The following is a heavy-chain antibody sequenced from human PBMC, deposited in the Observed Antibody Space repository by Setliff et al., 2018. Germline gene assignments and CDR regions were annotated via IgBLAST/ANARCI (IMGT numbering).Heavy chain of an antibody. Sequence: SETLSLTCTVSGDSISNYYWNWIRQPAGKGLEWIGRIYVTESTKYNPSLKSRVTLSIDTSKNQFSLKLSSVTAADAALYYCRFWSGYYKNDYWGQGTLVTVSS. CDR2: IYVTEST. D-gene: IGHD3-3*01. CDR3: RFWSGYYKNDY. V-gene: IGHV4-4*07. J-gene: IGHJ4*02. CDR1: GDSISNYY.